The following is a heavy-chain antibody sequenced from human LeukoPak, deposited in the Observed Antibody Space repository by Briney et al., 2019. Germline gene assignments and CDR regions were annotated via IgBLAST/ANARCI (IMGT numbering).Heavy chain of an antibody. D-gene: IGHD6-13*01. CDR2: ISSSSSYI. Sequence: GGSLRLSCAASGFTFSSYSMNWVRQAPGKGLEWVSSISSSSSYIYYADSVKGRFTISRDNAKNSLYLQMNSLRAENTAAYYCARARSSSWFWMDYWGQGTLVTVSS. CDR3: ARARSSSWFWMDY. J-gene: IGHJ4*02. V-gene: IGHV3-21*01. CDR1: GFTFSSYS.